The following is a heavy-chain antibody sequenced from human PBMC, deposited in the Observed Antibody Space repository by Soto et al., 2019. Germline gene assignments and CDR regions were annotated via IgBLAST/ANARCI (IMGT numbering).Heavy chain of an antibody. V-gene: IGHV1-3*01. CDR1: GYTFSTYA. Sequence: VSVKVSSKASGYTFSTYALHWVRQAPGQGLEWMGWINGGNDHTRYSQKLKDRVTISRDTPASTAYMELSGLRSEDTAVYYCARGKGMEENYYYYGMDVWGQGTTVTVSS. CDR2: INGGNDHT. D-gene: IGHD1-1*01. J-gene: IGHJ6*02. CDR3: ARGKGMEENYYYYGMDV.